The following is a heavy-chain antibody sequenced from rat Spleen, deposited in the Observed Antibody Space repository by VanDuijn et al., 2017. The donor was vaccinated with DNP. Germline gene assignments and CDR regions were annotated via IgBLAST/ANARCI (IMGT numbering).Heavy chain of an antibody. CDR1: GFTFSNYY. V-gene: IGHV5-25*01. CDR3: ARQGNFHHYFDY. Sequence: EVQLVESGGGLVRPGRSLKLSCAASGFTFSNYYMAWVRQAPRKGLEWVAAISPRGSRTYYPDSVKGRFTISRDNAKSSLYLQMNSLKSEDTATYYCARQGNFHHYFDYWGQGVMVTVSS. D-gene: IGHD1-10*01. J-gene: IGHJ2*01. CDR2: ISPRGSRT.